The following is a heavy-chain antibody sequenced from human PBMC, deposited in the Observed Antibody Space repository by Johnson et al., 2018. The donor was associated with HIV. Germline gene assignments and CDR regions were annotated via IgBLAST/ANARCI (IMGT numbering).Heavy chain of an antibody. J-gene: IGHJ3*02. Sequence: VQLVESGGGLVQPGGSLRLSCAASGFTFDDYGMSWVRQAPGKGLEWVSGINLNGGSTGYADSVKGRFTISRDSSQNTLYLQMNNLTPEDTAVYYCARGCGSRSGSPCYDPFDIWGQGTMVTVSS. D-gene: IGHD1-26*01. V-gene: IGHV3-20*04. CDR3: ARGCGSRSGSPCYDPFDI. CDR2: INLNGGST. CDR1: GFTFDDYG.